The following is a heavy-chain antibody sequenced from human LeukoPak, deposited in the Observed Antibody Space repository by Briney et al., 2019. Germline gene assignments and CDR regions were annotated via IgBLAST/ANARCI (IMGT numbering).Heavy chain of an antibody. CDR2: ISAYNGNT. CDR1: GYTFTSYG. J-gene: IGHJ4*02. CDR3: ARDEGYDILTGYYSFDY. D-gene: IGHD3-9*01. Sequence: ASVKASCKASGYTFTSYGISWVRQAPGQGLEWMGWISAYNGNTNYAQKLQGRVTMTTDTSTSTAYMELRSLRSDDTAVYYCARDEGYDILTGYYSFDYWGQGTLVTVSS. V-gene: IGHV1-18*04.